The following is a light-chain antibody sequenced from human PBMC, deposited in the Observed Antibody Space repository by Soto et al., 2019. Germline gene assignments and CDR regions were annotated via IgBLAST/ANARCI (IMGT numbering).Light chain of an antibody. Sequence: EIVLTHSPGTLALSPGERATLSCRASQSVSNNYLAWYQQKPGQAPRLLIYGASNRATGIPDRFSGGGSGTDFTLTISRLEPEDFAVYYCQQFSSYPLTFGGGTKVDNK. CDR3: QQFSSYPLT. V-gene: IGKV3-20*01. J-gene: IGKJ4*01. CDR2: GAS. CDR1: QSVSNNY.